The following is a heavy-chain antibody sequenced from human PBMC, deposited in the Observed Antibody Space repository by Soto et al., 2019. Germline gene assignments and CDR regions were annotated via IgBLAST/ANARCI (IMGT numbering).Heavy chain of an antibody. Sequence: GGSLRLSCAASGFTFSSYGMHWVRQAPGKGLEWVAVIWYDGSNKYYADSVKGRFTISRDNSKNTLYLQMNSLRAEDTAVYYCARDRVGGPLDFWSGYGDYWGQGTLVTVSS. CDR1: GFTFSSYG. J-gene: IGHJ4*02. D-gene: IGHD3-3*01. CDR2: IWYDGSNK. V-gene: IGHV3-33*01. CDR3: ARDRVGGPLDFWSGYGDY.